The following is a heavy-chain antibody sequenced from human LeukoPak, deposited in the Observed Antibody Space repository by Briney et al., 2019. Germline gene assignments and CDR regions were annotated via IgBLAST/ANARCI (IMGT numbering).Heavy chain of an antibody. D-gene: IGHD3-3*01. CDR2: IYHSGST. Sequence: PSETLSLTCTVSGGSISSSSYYWGWIRQPPGKGLEWIGSIYHSGSTYYNPSLKSRVTISVDTSKNQFSLKLSSVTAADTAVYYCARQSREVLRFLEWFDYWGQGTLVTVSS. J-gene: IGHJ4*02. CDR3: ARQSREVLRFLEWFDY. CDR1: GGSISSSSYY. V-gene: IGHV4-39*07.